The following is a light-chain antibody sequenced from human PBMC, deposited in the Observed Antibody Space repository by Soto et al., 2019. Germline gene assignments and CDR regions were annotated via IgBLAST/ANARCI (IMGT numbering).Light chain of an antibody. J-gene: IGKJ1*01. CDR3: QQYVTAFRS. V-gene: IGKV1-5*03. CDR1: QSISSW. Sequence: DIKMTQSPSTLSASVGDRVTITCRASQSISSWLAWYQQKPGTAPKLLSYKASSLQSGVPSRFSGSGSGTEFTLTISSLQPDDFATYYCQQYVTAFRSFGQGTKVDVK. CDR2: KAS.